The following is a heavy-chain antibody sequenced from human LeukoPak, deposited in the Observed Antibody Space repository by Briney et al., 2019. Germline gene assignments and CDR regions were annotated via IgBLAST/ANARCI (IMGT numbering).Heavy chain of an antibody. CDR2: IGSSGYTL. V-gene: IGHV3-11*04. CDR1: GGSVRSSSYY. J-gene: IGHJ4*02. Sequence: LSLTCTVSGGSVRSSSYYWGWIRQPPGKGLEWVAYIGSSGYTLYYADSVKGRFTISRDDAKNSLFLQMNSLRAEDTAVYYCARDHSSDSSAYYGALDSWGQGTLVTVSS. CDR3: ARDHSSDSSAYYGALDS. D-gene: IGHD3-22*01.